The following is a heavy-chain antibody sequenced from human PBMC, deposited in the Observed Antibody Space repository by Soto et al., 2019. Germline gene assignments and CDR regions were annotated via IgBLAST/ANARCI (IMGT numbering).Heavy chain of an antibody. CDR2: INPGGVNV. CDR3: ARDPSYYGMDV. V-gene: IGHV1-46*01. J-gene: IGHJ6*02. CDR1: GYSFTSHY. Sequence: ASVKVSCKAIGYSFTSHYMHWVRQAPGQRLEWMGTINPGGVNVDYAQKFQGRVTITRDTSASTAYMELSSLRSEDTAVYYCARDPSYYGMDVWGQGTTVTVSS.